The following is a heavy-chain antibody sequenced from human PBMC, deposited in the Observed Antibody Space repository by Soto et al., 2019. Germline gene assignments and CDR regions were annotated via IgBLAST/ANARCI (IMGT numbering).Heavy chain of an antibody. CDR2: IISSGGTT. J-gene: IGHJ4*02. D-gene: IGHD3-16*01. V-gene: IGHV3-23*01. Sequence: GGSLRLSCAVSGFTFSSFAMSWVRQAPGKGLEWVSVIISSGGTTYYADSVKGRFTISRDNSKNTLYLQMNSLRAEDTAVYYCARDYSYACDYWGQGTLVTVSS. CDR3: ARDYSYACDY. CDR1: GFTFSSFA.